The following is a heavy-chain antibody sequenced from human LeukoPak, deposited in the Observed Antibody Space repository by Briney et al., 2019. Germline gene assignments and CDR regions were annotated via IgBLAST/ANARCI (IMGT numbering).Heavy chain of an antibody. V-gene: IGHV1-69*13. D-gene: IGHD3-10*01. Sequence: ASVKVSCKASGGTFSSYAISWVRQAPGQGLEWMGGIIPIFGTANYAQKFQGRVTFTADESTSTAYMELSSLRSEDTAVYYCAREGYYYGSGSYFNYWGQGTLVTVSS. CDR2: IIPIFGTA. CDR3: AREGYYYGSGSYFNY. J-gene: IGHJ4*02. CDR1: GGTFSSYA.